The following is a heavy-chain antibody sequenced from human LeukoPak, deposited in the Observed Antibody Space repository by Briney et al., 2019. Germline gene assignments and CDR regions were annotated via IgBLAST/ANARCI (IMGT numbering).Heavy chain of an antibody. CDR2: IYYSGST. V-gene: IGHV4-59*01. Sequence: PSETLSLTCTVSGGSISSYYWSWIRQPPGKGLEGIGYIYYSGSTNYNPSLKSRVTISVDTSKNQFSLRLSSVTAADTAVYYCARGTTAARLSWFDPWGQGTLVTVAS. CDR3: ARGTTAARLSWFDP. J-gene: IGHJ5*02. D-gene: IGHD6-6*01. CDR1: GGSISSYY.